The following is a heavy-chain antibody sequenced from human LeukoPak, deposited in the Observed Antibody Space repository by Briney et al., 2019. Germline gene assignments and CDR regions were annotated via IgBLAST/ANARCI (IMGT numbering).Heavy chain of an antibody. D-gene: IGHD3-3*01. CDR3: AREEPLSIFGVVTQPNWFDP. CDR1: GYTFTSYG. J-gene: IGHJ5*02. CDR2: ISAYNGNT. V-gene: IGHV1-18*01. Sequence: GASVKVSCKASGYTFTSYGISWVRQAPRQGLEWMGWISAYNGNTNNAQKLQGRVTMTTDTSTSTAYMELRSLRSDDTAVYYCAREEPLSIFGVVTQPNWFDPWGQGTLVTVSS.